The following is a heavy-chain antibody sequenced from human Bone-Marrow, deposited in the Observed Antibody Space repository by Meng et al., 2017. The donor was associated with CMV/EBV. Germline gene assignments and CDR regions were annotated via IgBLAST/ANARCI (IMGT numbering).Heavy chain of an antibody. J-gene: IGHJ6*02. CDR3: AREDTYYDFWCGYLGDSWYGMDV. CDR2: ISSSSSYI. V-gene: IGHV3-21*01. CDR1: GFTFSSYS. D-gene: IGHD3-3*01. Sequence: GGSLRLSCAASGFTFSSYSMNWVRQAPGKGLEWVSSISSSSSYIYYADSVKGGFTISRDNAKNSLYLQLNRLRAEDTAVYYCAREDTYYDFWCGYLGDSWYGMDVWGQGTTVTVSS.